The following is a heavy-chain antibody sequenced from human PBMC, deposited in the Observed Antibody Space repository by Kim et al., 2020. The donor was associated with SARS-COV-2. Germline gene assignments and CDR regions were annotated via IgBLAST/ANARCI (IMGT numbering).Heavy chain of an antibody. Sequence: SETLSLTCTVSGGSISSSSYYWGWIRQPPGKGLEWFGSIYYSGSTYYNPSLKSRVTISVDTSKNQFSLKLSSVTAADTAVYYCARHVPASWHYYYGMDVWGQGTTVTVSS. J-gene: IGHJ6*02. CDR1: GGSISSSSYY. V-gene: IGHV4-39*01. CDR3: ARHVPASWHYYYGMDV. D-gene: IGHD2-2*01. CDR2: IYYSGST.